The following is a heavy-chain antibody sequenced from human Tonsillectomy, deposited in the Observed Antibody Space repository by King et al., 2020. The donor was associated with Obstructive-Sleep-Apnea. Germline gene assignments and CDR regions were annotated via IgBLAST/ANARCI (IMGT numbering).Heavy chain of an antibody. D-gene: IGHD3-9*01. CDR1: GFTFNDYY. CDR3: AIAHYDILTGYYTLNYDSSGSPDFEY. CDR2: ISSSGSTI. J-gene: IGHJ4*02. V-gene: IGHV3-11*01. Sequence: QLVQSGGGLVKPGGSLRLSCAASGFTFNDYYMSWIRQAPGKGLEWVSYISSSGSTIYYADSVKGRFTISRDNAKNSLYLQMNSLRGEDTAVYYCAIAHYDILTGYYTLNYDSSGSPDFEYWGQGTLVTVSS.